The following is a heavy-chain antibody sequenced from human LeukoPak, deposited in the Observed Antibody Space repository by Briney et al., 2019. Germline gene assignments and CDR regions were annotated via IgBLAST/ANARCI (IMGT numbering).Heavy chain of an antibody. D-gene: IGHD2-2*01. V-gene: IGHV1-2*02. J-gene: IGHJ5*02. Sequence: VASVKVSCKASGGTFSSYAISWVRQAPGQGLEWMGWINPNSGGTNYAQKFQGRVTMTRDTSISTAYMELSRLRSDDTAVYYCARDLSVPAATWKDWFDPWGQGTLVTVSS. CDR2: INPNSGGT. CDR1: GGTFSSYA. CDR3: ARDLSVPAATWKDWFDP.